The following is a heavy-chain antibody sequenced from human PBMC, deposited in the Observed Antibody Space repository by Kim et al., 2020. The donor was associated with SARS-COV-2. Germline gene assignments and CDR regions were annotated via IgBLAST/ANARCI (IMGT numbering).Heavy chain of an antibody. Sequence: GGSLRLSCEVSGFLVNSAHMAWVRQIQGKGLQWVSVFDKDGPIYYSDSVRGRFTIYKDISENRLYLQMNSLRIDDTALYYCARDPKDGYGHFDLWGRGTLVTVSS. J-gene: IGHJ4*02. D-gene: IGHD5-12*01. CDR3: ARDPKDGYGHFDL. V-gene: IGHV3-53*01. CDR1: GFLVNSAH. CDR2: FDKDGPI.